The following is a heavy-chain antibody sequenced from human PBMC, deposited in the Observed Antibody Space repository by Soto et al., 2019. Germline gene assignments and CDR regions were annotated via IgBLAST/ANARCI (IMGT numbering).Heavy chain of an antibody. CDR1: GGTFSSYA. J-gene: IGHJ5*02. CDR2: IIPIFGTA. V-gene: IGHV1-69*13. Sequence: SVKVACKASGGTFSSYAISWVRQAPGQGLEWMGGIIPIFGTANYAQKFQGRVTITADESTSTAYMELSSLRSEDTAVYYCARSRENWFDPWGQGTLVTVSS. CDR3: ARSRENWFDP.